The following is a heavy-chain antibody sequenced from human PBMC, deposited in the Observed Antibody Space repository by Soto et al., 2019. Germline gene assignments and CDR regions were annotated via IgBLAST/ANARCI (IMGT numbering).Heavy chain of an antibody. CDR3: ARVGGAAAASHSYGMDV. CDR2: IKQDGSEK. V-gene: IGHV3-7*03. CDR1: GFTFSSYW. J-gene: IGHJ6*02. D-gene: IGHD6-13*01. Sequence: GGSLRLSCAASGFTFSSYWMSWVRQAPGKGLEWVANIKQDGSEKYYLGSVKGRFTISRENAKNSLYLQMNSLRAEDTAVYYCARVGGAAAASHSYGMDVWGQGTTVTVSS.